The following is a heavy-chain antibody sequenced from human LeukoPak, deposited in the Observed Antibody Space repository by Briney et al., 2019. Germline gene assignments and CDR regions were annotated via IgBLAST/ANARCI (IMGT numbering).Heavy chain of an antibody. D-gene: IGHD1-26*01. Sequence: ASVKVSCKASGYTFTGYYMHWVRQAPGQGLEWMGRINPNSGGTNYAQKFQGRVTMTRDTSITTVYMELSSLTSDDTAVYYCARDLSSTPYWEFDFWGQGTLVTVSS. V-gene: IGHV1-2*06. J-gene: IGHJ4*02. CDR2: INPNSGGT. CDR3: ARDLSSTPYWEFDF. CDR1: GYTFTGYY.